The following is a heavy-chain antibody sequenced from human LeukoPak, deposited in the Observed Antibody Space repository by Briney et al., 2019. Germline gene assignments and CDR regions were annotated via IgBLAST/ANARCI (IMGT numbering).Heavy chain of an antibody. CDR2: INIDGSIT. V-gene: IGHV3-74*01. CDR1: GFTFSTYW. CDR3: AELGITMIGGV. Sequence: GGSLRLSCAASGFTFSTYWVHWVRHAPGKGLVWVSRINIDGSITNYADSVKGRFTISRDNAKNTLYLQMSSLRAEDTAVYYCAELGITMIGGVWGKGTTVTISS. J-gene: IGHJ6*04. D-gene: IGHD3-10*02.